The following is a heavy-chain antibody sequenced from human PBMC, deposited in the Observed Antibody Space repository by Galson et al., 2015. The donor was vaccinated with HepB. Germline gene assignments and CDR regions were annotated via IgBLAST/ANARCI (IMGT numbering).Heavy chain of an antibody. V-gene: IGHV3-23*01. D-gene: IGHD3-3*01. CDR2: ITEDGDRT. J-gene: IGHJ5*02. CDR3: TKLNNFWSGYYYWFDP. CDR1: GFIFTTYG. Sequence: SLRLSCAGSGFIFTTYGMSWVRQAPGKGLEWVATITEDGDRTFYADSVQGRFTISRDTSKNTLYLQMKSLRAEDTAVYFCTKLNNFWSGYYYWFDPWGQGTLVAVSS.